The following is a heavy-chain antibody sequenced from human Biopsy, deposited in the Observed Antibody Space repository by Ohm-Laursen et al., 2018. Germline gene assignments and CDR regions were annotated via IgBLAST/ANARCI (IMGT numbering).Heavy chain of an antibody. Sequence: GSSVKVSCKTSGGSFSNYAINWLRQAPGQGLEWMGGINPMFGTAKYAQRFQGRVTITADKSTSTADIDLSSLRSDDTAVYYCTRGGYYYDSLAYYYWFDPWGQGTLVTVSS. J-gene: IGHJ5*02. CDR3: TRGGYYYDSLAYYYWFDP. D-gene: IGHD3-22*01. CDR2: INPMFGTA. CDR1: GGSFSNYA. V-gene: IGHV1-69*06.